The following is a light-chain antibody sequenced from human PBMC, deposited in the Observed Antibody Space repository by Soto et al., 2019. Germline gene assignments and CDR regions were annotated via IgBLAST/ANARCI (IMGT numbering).Light chain of an antibody. J-gene: IGKJ3*01. CDR3: QQYYSYPFT. V-gene: IGKV1-8*01. CDR1: QGISSY. Sequence: AIRMTQSPSSLSASTGDRVTITCRASQGISSYLAWYQQKPGKAPKLLIYAASTLQSGVPPRFSASGSGTDFTLTISCLQSEDFETYYCQQYYSYPFTFGPGTKVDIK. CDR2: AAS.